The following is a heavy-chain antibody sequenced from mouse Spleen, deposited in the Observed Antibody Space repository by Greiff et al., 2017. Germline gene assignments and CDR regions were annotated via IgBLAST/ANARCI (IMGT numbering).Heavy chain of an antibody. J-gene: IGHJ3*01. CDR3: ARQCDGTYGSLVN. V-gene: IGHV5-9-3*01. Sequence: EVQGVESGGGLVKLGGSLKLSCAASGFTFSSYAMSWVRQTPEKRLEWVATISSGGGNTYYPDSVKGRFTISRDNAKNTLYLQLSSLKYEDTAVYYCARQCDGTYGSLVNWGQGTLVTVSA. CDR2: ISSGGGNT. D-gene: IGHD2-1*01. CDR1: GFTFSSYA.